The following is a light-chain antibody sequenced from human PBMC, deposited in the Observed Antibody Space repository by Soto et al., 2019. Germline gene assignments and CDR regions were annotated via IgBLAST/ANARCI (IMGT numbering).Light chain of an antibody. CDR1: SSDVGGYTY. Sequence: QSVLTQPASVSGSPRQSITISCTRASSDVGGYTYVSWYQQHPGKAPKLMIYEVNNRPSGVSNRVSGSKSGNTASLTISGLQAEDEADYYCSSYTSSSTLYVFGTGTKVTVL. V-gene: IGLV2-14*01. CDR2: EVN. J-gene: IGLJ1*01. CDR3: SSYTSSSTLYV.